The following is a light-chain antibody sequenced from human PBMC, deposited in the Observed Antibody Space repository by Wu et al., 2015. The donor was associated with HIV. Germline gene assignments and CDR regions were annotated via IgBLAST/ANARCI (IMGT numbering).Light chain of an antibody. Sequence: EIVMTQSPATLSVSPGGSVTLSCRASQNVGSNLAWYQQKPGQAPRLLISGASTRATGVPARFSGSGSGTDFTLTISSLQSEDFALYYCHQYTNWPPRDTFGPGTKVDIK. V-gene: IGKV3-15*01. J-gene: IGKJ3*01. CDR1: QNVGSN. CDR2: GAS. CDR3: HQYTNWPPRDT.